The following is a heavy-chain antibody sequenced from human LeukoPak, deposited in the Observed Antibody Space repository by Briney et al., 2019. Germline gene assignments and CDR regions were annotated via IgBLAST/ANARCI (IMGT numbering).Heavy chain of an antibody. D-gene: IGHD3-3*01. V-gene: IGHV4-59*01. CDR1: GGSIGSYY. CDR3: ARRSYYDFWSGYYPTDYYFDY. J-gene: IGHJ4*02. Sequence: KTSETLSLTCTVSGGSIGSYYWSWIRQPPGKGLEWIGYIYYSGSTNYNPSLKSRVTISVDTSKNQFSLKLSSVTAADTAVYYCARRSYYDFWSGYYPTDYYFDYWGQGTLVTVSS. CDR2: IYYSGST.